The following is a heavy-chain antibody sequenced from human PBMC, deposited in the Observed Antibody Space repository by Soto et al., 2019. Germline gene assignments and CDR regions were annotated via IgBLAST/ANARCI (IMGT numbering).Heavy chain of an antibody. CDR2: IYYSGST. J-gene: IGHJ5*02. CDR1: GGSISSYY. CDR3: ARVNYDYVWGSYRYNWFDP. V-gene: IGHV4-59*01. Sequence: SETLSLTCTVSGGSISSYYWSWIRQPPGKGQEWIGYIYYSGSTNYNPSLKSRVTISVDTSKNQFSLKLSSVTAADTAVYYCARVNYDYVWGSYRYNWFDPWGQGTLVTVSS. D-gene: IGHD3-16*02.